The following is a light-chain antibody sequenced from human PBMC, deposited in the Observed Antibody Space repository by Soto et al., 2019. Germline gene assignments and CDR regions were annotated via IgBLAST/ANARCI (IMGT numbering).Light chain of an antibody. V-gene: IGKV3-20*01. Sequence: IVLTQFPGTLSLSPGESATLSCRASLRVTSRYFHWYQQKPGQAPRLLIKGASTRAPDIPERFSGSGCGTHLTLTIDILEPEDFAVYYCQQYGSSRWTFGQGTRVDIK. CDR2: GAS. CDR1: LRVTSRY. CDR3: QQYGSSRWT. J-gene: IGKJ1*01.